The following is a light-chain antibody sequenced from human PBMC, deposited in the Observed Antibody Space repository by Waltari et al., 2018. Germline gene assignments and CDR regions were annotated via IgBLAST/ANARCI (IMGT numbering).Light chain of an antibody. J-gene: IGKJ1*01. CDR3: MQATQWPLT. CDR2: KGF. Sequence: DVVMTQSPLPLLVILGQPATIPCRSSQSLVHSDGKTHVNWFPQRPGQSPRRLIYKGFNRDSGVPDRFSGRGSCTDFTLTISRVEAEDVGTYYCMQATQWPLTFGQGTKVEIK. V-gene: IGKV2-30*02. CDR1: QSLVHSDGKTH.